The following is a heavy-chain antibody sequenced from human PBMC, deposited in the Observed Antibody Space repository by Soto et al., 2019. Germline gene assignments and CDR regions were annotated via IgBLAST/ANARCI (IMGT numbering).Heavy chain of an antibody. Sequence: GGSLRLSCAASGFTFSNAWMIWVRQAPGKGLEWVGRIKSKTDGGTTDYAAPVKGRFTISRDDSKNTLYLQMNSLKTEDTAVYYCTTLRSLASGGYYFGMDVWGQGTTVTVS. CDR2: IKSKTDGGTT. CDR3: TTLRSLASGGYYFGMDV. D-gene: IGHD3-3*01. CDR1: GFTFSNAW. J-gene: IGHJ6*02. V-gene: IGHV3-15*07.